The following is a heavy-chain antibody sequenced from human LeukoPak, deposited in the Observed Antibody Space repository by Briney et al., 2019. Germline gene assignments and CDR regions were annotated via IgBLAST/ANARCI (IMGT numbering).Heavy chain of an antibody. CDR2: IYYSGST. CDR3: ARRGPPRTLLRGVKSGWFDP. CDR1: GGSISSYY. J-gene: IGHJ5*02. D-gene: IGHD3-10*01. V-gene: IGHV4-59*12. Sequence: SETLSLACTVSGGSISSYYWSWIRQPPGKGLEWIGYIYYSGSTNYNPSLKSRVTISVDTSKNQFSLKLSSVTAADTAVYYCARRGPPRTLLRGVKSGWFDPWGQGTLVTVSS.